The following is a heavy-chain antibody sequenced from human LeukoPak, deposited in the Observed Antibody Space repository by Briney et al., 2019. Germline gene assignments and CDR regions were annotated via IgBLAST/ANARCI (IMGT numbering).Heavy chain of an antibody. CDR1: GFTLSSYW. V-gene: IGHV3-74*01. J-gene: IGHJ6*02. CDR3: ARDSRTVYYYYGMDV. CDR2: IHSGGSVS. Sequence: GGSLRLSCAASGFTLSSYWVHWVRQAPGKGLVWVSRIHSGGSVSSYADSVKGRFTISRDNAKNTVSLQMNSLRAEDTAVYYCARDSRTVYYYYGMDVWGQGTTVTVSS.